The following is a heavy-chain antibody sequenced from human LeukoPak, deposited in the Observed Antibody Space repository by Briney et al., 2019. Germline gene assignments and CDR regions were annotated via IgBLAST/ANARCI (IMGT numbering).Heavy chain of an antibody. Sequence: SETLSLTCTVSGGSVSSGSYYWSWIRQPPGKGLEWIGYIYYSGSTNYNPSLKSRVTISVDTSKNQFSLKLSSVTAADTAVYYCARARFEYSSRWYYFDYWGQGTLVTVS. D-gene: IGHD6-13*01. CDR2: IYYSGST. CDR1: GGSVSSGSYY. CDR3: ARARFEYSSRWYYFDY. J-gene: IGHJ4*02. V-gene: IGHV4-61*01.